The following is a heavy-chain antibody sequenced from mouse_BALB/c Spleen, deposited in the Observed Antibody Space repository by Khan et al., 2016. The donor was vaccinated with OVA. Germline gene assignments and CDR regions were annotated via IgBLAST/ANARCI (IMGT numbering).Heavy chain of an antibody. J-gene: IGHJ3*01. CDR1: GFTFSNYA. CDR3: ARSPYGSFAY. V-gene: IGHV5-9-3*01. CDR2: INSDGDYT. Sequence: EVELVESGGGLVKPGGSLKLSCAASGFTFSNYAMPWVRQTPEKRLEWVATINSDGDYTYYPDSVTGRFTISRDNANNTPYLQMSSLRSEETAIYCCARSPYGSFAYWGQGTLVTVSA. D-gene: IGHD2-1*01.